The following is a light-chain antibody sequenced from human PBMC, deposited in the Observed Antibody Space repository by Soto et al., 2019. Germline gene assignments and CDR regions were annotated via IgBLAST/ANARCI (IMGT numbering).Light chain of an antibody. CDR3: RQYKSYPIT. Sequence: DIQMTQSPSSLSASVGDRVTITCRASQTISNSLDWFQQKPGKAPKSLIYAVSSLRSGVPSRFSGSGSGTDFTLTISSMQPEDFANYYCRQYKSYPITFGRGTKVEIK. J-gene: IGKJ4*01. CDR1: QTISNS. V-gene: IGKV1-16*01. CDR2: AVS.